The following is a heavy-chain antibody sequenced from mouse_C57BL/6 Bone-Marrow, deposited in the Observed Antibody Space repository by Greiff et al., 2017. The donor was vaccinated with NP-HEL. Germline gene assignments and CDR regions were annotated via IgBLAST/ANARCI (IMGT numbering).Heavy chain of an antibody. CDR1: GYTFTSYG. Sequence: SGAELARPGASVKLSCKASGYTFTSYGISWVKQRTGQGLEWIGEIYPRSGNTYYNEKFKGKATLTADKSSSTAYMELRSLTSEDSAVYFCANTFITTVVPYFDYWGQGTTLTVSS. J-gene: IGHJ2*01. D-gene: IGHD1-1*01. CDR2: IYPRSGNT. V-gene: IGHV1-81*01. CDR3: ANTFITTVVPYFDY.